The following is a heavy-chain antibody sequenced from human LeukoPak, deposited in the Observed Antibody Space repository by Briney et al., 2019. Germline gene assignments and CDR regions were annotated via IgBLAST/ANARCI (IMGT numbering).Heavy chain of an antibody. V-gene: IGHV4-39*01. CDR3: ARHSGYYYYYMDV. J-gene: IGHJ6*03. CDR1: GGSISSSGYY. CDR2: MYYTGST. D-gene: IGHD1-26*01. Sequence: SETLSLTCTVSGGSISSSGYYWGWIRQPPGKGLEWIGSMYYTGSTYYNPSLKSRATISVDTSKNQFSLKVSFVTAADTAVYYCARHSGYYYYYMDVWGKGTTVTISS.